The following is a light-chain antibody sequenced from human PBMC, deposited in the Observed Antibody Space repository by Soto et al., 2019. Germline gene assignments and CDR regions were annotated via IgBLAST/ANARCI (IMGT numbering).Light chain of an antibody. CDR1: SSDVGGYNY. CDR2: EVS. V-gene: IGLV2-14*01. Sequence: LTQPASVSGSPGQSITISCTGTSSDVGGYNYVSWYQQHPGKVPKLMIFEVSNRPSGVSNRFSGSKSGNTASLTISGLQAEDEADYYCSSYTTSRTLVFGPGTKVTAL. J-gene: IGLJ1*01. CDR3: SSYTTSRTLV.